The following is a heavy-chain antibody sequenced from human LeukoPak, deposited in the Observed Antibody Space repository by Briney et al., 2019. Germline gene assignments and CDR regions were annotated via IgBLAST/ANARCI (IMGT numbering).Heavy chain of an antibody. V-gene: IGHV3-48*02. CDR2: MYMSSSTT. D-gene: IGHD2-2*01. CDR3: ARGRGCSSLSCYPDY. J-gene: IGHJ4*02. Sequence: GGSLRLSCAASGFSFNSYAMNWVRQAPGKGLEWISHMYMSSSTTSYADSVRGRFTISRDNAKNSLYLQMNSLTDEDTAVYYCARGRGCSSLSCYPDYWGQGTLVTVSS. CDR1: GFSFNSYA.